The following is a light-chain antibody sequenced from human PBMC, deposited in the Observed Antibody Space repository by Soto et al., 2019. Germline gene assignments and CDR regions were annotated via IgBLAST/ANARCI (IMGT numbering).Light chain of an antibody. CDR3: QKYNEWPLT. J-gene: IGKJ4*01. Sequence: EIVMTQSPATLSVSPGERATLSCRASQSVNSMLAWYQQKPGQAPRLLIYGASTRATGIPARFSGSGSRTEFTLTISSLQSEDFAVYYCQKYNEWPLTFGGGTKVEIK. CDR1: QSVNSM. V-gene: IGKV3-15*01. CDR2: GAS.